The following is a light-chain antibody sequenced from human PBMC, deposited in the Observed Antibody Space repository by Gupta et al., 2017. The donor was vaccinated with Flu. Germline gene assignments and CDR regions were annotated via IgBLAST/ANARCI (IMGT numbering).Light chain of an antibody. CDR2: GSY. V-gene: IGKV3-20*01. J-gene: IGKJ3*01. CDR1: QSVGTNY. Sequence: EIVLTQSPGTLSLSPGERATLSCRASQSVGTNYVAWYQKKSGQAPRLLIYGSYRRATDIPDRFSGSGSGTEFTLIISRLEPEDFAVYYCQQYSSSPSFGPGTKVDIK. CDR3: QQYSSSPS.